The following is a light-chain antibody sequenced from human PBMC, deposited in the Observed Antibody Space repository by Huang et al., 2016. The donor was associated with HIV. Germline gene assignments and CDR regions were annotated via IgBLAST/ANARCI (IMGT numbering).Light chain of an antibody. CDR3: QQSSSTLVT. CDR2: AAS. Sequence: DIQMTQSPSSLSASVGDRVTITCRASQTIANYFNWYQQKPGKAPKVLIYAASSLQSGVPSRFSGSGYGTDFTLTISSLQPEDFATYYCQQSSSTLVTFGQGTKLEIK. J-gene: IGKJ2*01. V-gene: IGKV1-39*01. CDR1: QTIANY.